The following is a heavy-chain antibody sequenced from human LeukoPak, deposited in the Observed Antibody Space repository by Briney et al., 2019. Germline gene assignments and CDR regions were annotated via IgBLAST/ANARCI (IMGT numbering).Heavy chain of an antibody. D-gene: IGHD3-9*01. CDR3: AREENDILTGYYIIHYYMDV. CDR1: GNSISSRSYH. V-gene: IGHV4-39*07. Sequence: SETLSLTCSVSGNSISSRSYHWGWIRQPPGRGLEWIGSIYYSGSTFYNPSLQSRVTVSVDTSNNQFSLRLNSVIAADTAVYYCAREENDILTGYYIIHYYMDVWGKGTTVTASS. J-gene: IGHJ6*03. CDR2: IYYSGST.